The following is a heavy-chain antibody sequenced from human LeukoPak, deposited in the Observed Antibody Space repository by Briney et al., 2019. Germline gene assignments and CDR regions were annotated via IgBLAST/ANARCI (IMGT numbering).Heavy chain of an antibody. CDR3: ARVWEYYGSGSPCMDV. V-gene: IGHV4-4*07. D-gene: IGHD3-10*01. J-gene: IGHJ6*03. Sequence: PSETLSLTCTVSGGSISSYDWSWIRQPAGKGLEWIGRIYTSGSTNYNPSLKSRVTISVDTSKNQFSLKLSSVTAADTAVYYCARVWEYYGSGSPCMDVWGKGTTVTVSS. CDR1: GGSISSYD. CDR2: IYTSGST.